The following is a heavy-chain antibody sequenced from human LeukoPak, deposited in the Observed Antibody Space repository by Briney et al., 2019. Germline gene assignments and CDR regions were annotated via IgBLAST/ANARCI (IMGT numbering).Heavy chain of an antibody. J-gene: IGHJ3*02. CDR1: GFTLSHYL. V-gene: IGHV3-74*01. CDR3: GRGGNGIDI. D-gene: IGHD2-8*01. CDR2: INSDESNT. Sequence: GGSLRLSCAASGFTLSHYLMAWVRQAPGKGLVWVSRINSDESNTNSYADSVKGRFIISRDNAKNTLYLQMNSLRAEDTAVYFCGRGGNGIDIWGQGTTVIVSS.